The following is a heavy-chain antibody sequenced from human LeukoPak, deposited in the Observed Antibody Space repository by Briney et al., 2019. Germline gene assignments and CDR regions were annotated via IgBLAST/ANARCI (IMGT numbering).Heavy chain of an antibody. CDR3: ARIDWVFDY. Sequence: SETLSLTCTVSGYSITSGYHWGWIRQPPGKGLEWIGGIHHSGSTYYNTSLRSRVTISVDTSKNQFSLKLSSVTAADTAVYYCARIDWVFDYWGKGTLVTVSS. D-gene: IGHD3-9*01. CDR2: IHHSGST. CDR1: GYSITSGYH. J-gene: IGHJ4*02. V-gene: IGHV4-38-2*02.